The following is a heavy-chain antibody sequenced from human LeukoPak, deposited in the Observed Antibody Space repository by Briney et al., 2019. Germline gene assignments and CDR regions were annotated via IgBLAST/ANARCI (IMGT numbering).Heavy chain of an antibody. CDR1: GFIFSSYA. V-gene: IGHV3-30-3*01. CDR3: ARDHYYDSSGYPNPNWFDP. D-gene: IGHD3-22*01. J-gene: IGHJ5*02. Sequence: PGGSLRLSCAASGFIFSSYAMHWVRQAPGKGLEWVAVISYDGGNRYYADSMKGRFTISRDNSKNTLYLQMNSLRTEDTAVYYCARDHYYDSSGYPNPNWFDPWGQGTLVTVSS. CDR2: ISYDGGNR.